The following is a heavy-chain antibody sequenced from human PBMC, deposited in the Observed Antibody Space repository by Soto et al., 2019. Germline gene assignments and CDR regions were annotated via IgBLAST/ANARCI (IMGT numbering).Heavy chain of an antibody. CDR2: ISAYNGNT. J-gene: IGHJ6*02. V-gene: IGHV1-18*01. D-gene: IGHD6-13*01. CDR3: ARNNSSSWYYYYYGMDV. CDR1: GYTFTSYG. Sequence: ASVKVSCKXSGYTFTSYGISWVRQAPGQGLEWMGWISAYNGNTNYAQKLQGRVTMTTDTSTSTAYMELRSLRSDDTAVYYCARNNSSSWYYYYYGMDVWGQGTTVTVSS.